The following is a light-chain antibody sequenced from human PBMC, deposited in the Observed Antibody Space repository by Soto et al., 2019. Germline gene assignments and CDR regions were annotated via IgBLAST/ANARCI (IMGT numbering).Light chain of an antibody. J-gene: IGKJ4*01. CDR2: DAS. V-gene: IGKV1-5*01. Sequence: DIQLTQSPSTLSASVADRVTITCRASQSITARLAWYQQKPGKPPKLLIYDASILERGVPSRFSGSGSGTEFTLTTSSLQPDDFATYDCQQYNSFSLSFGGGTKVEIK. CDR3: QQYNSFSLS. CDR1: QSITAR.